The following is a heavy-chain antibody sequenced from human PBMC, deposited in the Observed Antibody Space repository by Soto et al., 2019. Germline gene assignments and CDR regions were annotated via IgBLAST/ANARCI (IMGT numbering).Heavy chain of an antibody. Sequence: EVQLVESGGGLVKPGGSLRLSCAASGFTFSSYSMNWVRQAPGKGLEWVSSLSSSSSYIYYADSVKGRFTISRDNAKNSLYLQMNSLRAEDTAVYYCARAGDVLLWFGELSPSYYYYMDVWGKGTTVTVSS. D-gene: IGHD3-10*01. CDR2: LSSSSSYI. CDR3: ARAGDVLLWFGELSPSYYYYMDV. V-gene: IGHV3-21*01. J-gene: IGHJ6*03. CDR1: GFTFSSYS.